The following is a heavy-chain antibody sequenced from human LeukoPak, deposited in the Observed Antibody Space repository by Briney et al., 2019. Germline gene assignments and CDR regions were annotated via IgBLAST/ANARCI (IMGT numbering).Heavy chain of an antibody. D-gene: IGHD1-26*01. CDR1: GDSFTTYW. V-gene: IGHV5-51*01. Sequence: GESLKISCKVSGDSFTTYWIGWVRQMPGKGLEWMGIIYPGDSQTKYSPSFQGQVTISADKAISTAYLQWSSLKASDTAMYYCARIRLVGATPVGAFDIWGQGTMVTVSS. J-gene: IGHJ3*02. CDR3: ARIRLVGATPVGAFDI. CDR2: IYPGDSQT.